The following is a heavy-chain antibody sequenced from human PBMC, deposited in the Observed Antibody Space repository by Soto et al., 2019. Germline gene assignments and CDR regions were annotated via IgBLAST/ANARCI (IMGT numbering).Heavy chain of an antibody. V-gene: IGHV3-48*01. J-gene: IGHJ4*02. CDR3: AKDRPRRTSGYFFDY. Sequence: GGSLRLSCAASVLPFRSYNMNWVRQAPGKGLEWVSHISIGGTTIDYADSVKGRFTISRDNAENSLYLQMNSLGAEDTALYYCAKDRPRRTSGYFFDYWGQGTPVTVSS. CDR1: VLPFRSYN. D-gene: IGHD1-1*01. CDR2: ISIGGTTI.